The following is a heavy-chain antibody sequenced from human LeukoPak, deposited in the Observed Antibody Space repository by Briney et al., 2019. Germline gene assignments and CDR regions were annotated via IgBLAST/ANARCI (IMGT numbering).Heavy chain of an antibody. Sequence: GGSLRLSCAASGFTFSDYYMSWIRQAPGKGREWGSYISSSGSTIYYADSVKGRFTISRDNAKNSLYLQMNSLRAEDTAVYYCASLLWAAAAPFDYWGQGTLVTVSS. CDR2: ISSSGSTI. D-gene: IGHD6-13*01. J-gene: IGHJ4*02. V-gene: IGHV3-11*04. CDR3: ASLLWAAAAPFDY. CDR1: GFTFSDYY.